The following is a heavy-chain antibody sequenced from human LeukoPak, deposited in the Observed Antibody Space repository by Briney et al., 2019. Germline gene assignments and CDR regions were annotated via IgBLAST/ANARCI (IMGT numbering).Heavy chain of an antibody. CDR3: ARVLLERAGSDSFDI. Sequence: PGGSLRLSYADSGFTLSYYSMEGVRQAPGEGLEWVSHLSRSTTTIYYADSVKGRFTISRDNAKNSLYLQMNSLRADDTAVYYCARVLLERAGSDSFDIWGRGTMVTVSS. CDR1: GFTLSYYS. V-gene: IGHV3-48*01. D-gene: IGHD1-1*01. J-gene: IGHJ3*02. CDR2: LSRSTTTI.